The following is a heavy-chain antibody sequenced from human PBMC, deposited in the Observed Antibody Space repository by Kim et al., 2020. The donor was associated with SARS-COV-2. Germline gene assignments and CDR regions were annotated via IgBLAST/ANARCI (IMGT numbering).Heavy chain of an antibody. V-gene: IGHV3-23*01. CDR3: AKGGVRRDYVWGSYPRGTGVDD. CDR1: GFTFSSYA. J-gene: IGHJ4*02. Sequence: GGSLRLSCAASGFTFSSYAMSWVRQAPGKGLEWVSAISGSGGSTYYADSVKGRFTISRDNSKNTLYLQMNSLRAEDTAVYYCAKGGVRRDYVWGSYPRGTGVDDWGQGTLVTVSS. D-gene: IGHD3-16*02. CDR2: ISGSGGST.